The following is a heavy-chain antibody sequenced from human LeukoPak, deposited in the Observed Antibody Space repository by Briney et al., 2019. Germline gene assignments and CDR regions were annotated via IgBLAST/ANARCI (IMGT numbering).Heavy chain of an antibody. D-gene: IGHD3-9*01. CDR3: ARDDALYDITGYYYGMDV. Sequence: SLRLSCAASGFTFSSYEMNWVRQAPGKGLEWVSSIISSGSTIYYAGSVKGRFNISRDNTKKSLYLKMNSLRAEDTAVYYCARDDALYDITGYYYGMDVWGKGTTVTVSS. CDR1: GFTFSSYE. J-gene: IGHJ6*04. V-gene: IGHV3-48*03. CDR2: IISSGSTI.